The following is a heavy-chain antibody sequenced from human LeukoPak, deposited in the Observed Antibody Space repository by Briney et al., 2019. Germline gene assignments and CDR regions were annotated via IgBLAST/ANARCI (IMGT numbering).Heavy chain of an antibody. J-gene: IGHJ4*02. D-gene: IGHD3-22*01. CDR2: IYYSRST. CDR1: GGSFSGYY. Sequence: SETLSLTCAVYGGSFSGYYWSWIRQHPGKGLEWIGYIYYSRSTYYNPSLKSRVTISVDTSKNQFSLKLSSVTAADTAVYYCAVYDSSGFDYWGQGTLVTVSS. V-gene: IGHV4-31*11. CDR3: AVYDSSGFDY.